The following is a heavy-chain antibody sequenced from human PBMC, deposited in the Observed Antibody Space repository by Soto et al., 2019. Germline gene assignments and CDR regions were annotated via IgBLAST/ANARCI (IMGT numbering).Heavy chain of an antibody. Sequence: QVQLQESGPGLVKPSETLSLTCTVSGGSISSCYWSWIRQPPGKGLEWIGYIYYSGSTNYNPSLKSRVTITVDTSKNQFSLKLSSVTAADTAVYYCARGKKQLGYYYYYMDVWGKGTTVTVSS. V-gene: IGHV4-59*01. J-gene: IGHJ6*03. CDR3: ARGKKQLGYYYYYMDV. D-gene: IGHD6-13*01. CDR1: GGSISSCY. CDR2: IYYSGST.